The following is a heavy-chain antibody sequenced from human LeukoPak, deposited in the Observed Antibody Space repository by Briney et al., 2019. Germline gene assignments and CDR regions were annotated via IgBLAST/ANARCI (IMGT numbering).Heavy chain of an antibody. J-gene: IGHJ4*02. D-gene: IGHD3-10*01. V-gene: IGHV3-23*01. CDR1: GFTFDNFA. CDR3: ARELFDFDY. CDR2: ITGSGGST. Sequence: GGSLRLSCAPSGFTFDNFAMTWVRQAPGKGLEWVSEITGSGGSTYYADSVKGRFTISRDNSKNTLYLQMNSLGAEDTAIYYCARELFDFDYWGQGTLVTVSS.